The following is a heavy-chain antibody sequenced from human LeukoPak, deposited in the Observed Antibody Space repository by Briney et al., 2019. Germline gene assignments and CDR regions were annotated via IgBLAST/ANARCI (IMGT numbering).Heavy chain of an antibody. Sequence: PSETLSLTCAVYGGSFSGYYWSWIRQPPGKGLEWIGEINHSGGTNYNPSLKSRVTISVDTSKNQFSLKLSSVTAADTAVYYCARGRVKNTVWGSYRSGYYFDYWGQGTLVTVSS. CDR3: ARGRVKNTVWGSYRSGYYFDY. CDR2: INHSGGT. CDR1: GGSFSGYY. V-gene: IGHV4-34*01. D-gene: IGHD3-16*02. J-gene: IGHJ4*02.